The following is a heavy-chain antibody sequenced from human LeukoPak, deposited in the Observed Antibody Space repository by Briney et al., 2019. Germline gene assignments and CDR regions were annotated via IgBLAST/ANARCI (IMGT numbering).Heavy chain of an antibody. CDR2: IIPILGIA. CDR1: GGTFSSYA. CDR3: ARTTCSGGSCYLDY. J-gene: IGHJ4*02. Sequence: SVKVSCKASGGTFSSYAISWVRQAPGQGLEWMGRIIPILGIANYAQRFQGRVTITADKSTSTAYMELSSLRSEDTAVCYCARTTCSGGSCYLDYWGQGTLVTVSS. V-gene: IGHV1-69*04. D-gene: IGHD2-15*01.